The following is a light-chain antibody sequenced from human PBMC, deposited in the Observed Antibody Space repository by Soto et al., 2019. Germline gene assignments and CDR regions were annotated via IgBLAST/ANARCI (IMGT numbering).Light chain of an antibody. V-gene: IGKV3-15*01. J-gene: IGKJ1*01. CDR3: QQYNNWPQT. CDR1: QSVSSK. Sequence: EIVMTQSPATLSVSPGERATLSCRASQSVSSKFAWYQRKPGQAPRLLIYGASTRATGIPARFSGSGSGTEFTLTIRSLQSADFAVYYCQQYNNWPQTFGQGIKVEIK. CDR2: GAS.